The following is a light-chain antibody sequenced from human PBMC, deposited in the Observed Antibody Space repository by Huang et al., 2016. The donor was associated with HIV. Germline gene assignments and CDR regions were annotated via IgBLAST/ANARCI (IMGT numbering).Light chain of an antibody. CDR1: QSVSSSY. J-gene: IGKJ1*01. V-gene: IGKV3-20*01. CDR3: QQYGSSPWT. Sequence: EIVLTQSPGTLSLSPGERATLSCRASQSVSSSYIAWYQQKPGQAPRLLIDGASSRATGIPERFSGSGSGTDFTLTISRLEPEDFAVYYCQQYGSSPWTFGQGTKVEIK. CDR2: GAS.